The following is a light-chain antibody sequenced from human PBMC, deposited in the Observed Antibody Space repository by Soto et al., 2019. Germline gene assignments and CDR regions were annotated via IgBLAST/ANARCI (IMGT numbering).Light chain of an antibody. CDR3: LQGTHWHSSWT. J-gene: IGKJ1*01. V-gene: IGKV2-30*01. CDR1: QSLVYSDGNTS. Sequence: DVVMTQSPLSLPVTLGQPASISCRSSQSLVYSDGNTSLNWFQQRPGQSPRRLIYKVSNRDSGVPDRFSGSGSGTDFTLKISRVEAEDVGVYYCLQGTHWHSSWTFGQGTKVEIK. CDR2: KVS.